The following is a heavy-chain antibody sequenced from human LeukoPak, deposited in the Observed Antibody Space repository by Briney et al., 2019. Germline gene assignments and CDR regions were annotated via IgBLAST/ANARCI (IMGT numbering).Heavy chain of an antibody. V-gene: IGHV4-59*01. CDR2: IYYSGST. D-gene: IGHD2-21*01. J-gene: IGHJ5*02. Sequence: SETLSLTCTVSGGSISSYYWSWIRQPPGKGLEWIGYIYYSGSTNYNPSLKSRVTISVDTSKNQFSLKLSSVTAADTAVYYCARDRISYSIGPQLWFDPWGQGTLVTVSS. CDR3: ARDRISYSIGPQLWFDP. CDR1: GGSISSYY.